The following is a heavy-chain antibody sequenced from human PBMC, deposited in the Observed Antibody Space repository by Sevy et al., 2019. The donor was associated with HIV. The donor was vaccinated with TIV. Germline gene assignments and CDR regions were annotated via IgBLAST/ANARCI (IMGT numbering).Heavy chain of an antibody. CDR3: ASTYYDFWSGSSYGMDV. V-gene: IGHV1-2*02. J-gene: IGHJ6*02. Sequence: ASVKVSCKASGYTFTGYYMHWVRQAPGQGLEWMGWINPNSGGTNYAQKFQGRVTMTRDTSISTAYMELSRLRSDDTVVYYCASTYYDFWSGSSYGMDVWGQGTTVTVSS. D-gene: IGHD3-3*01. CDR2: INPNSGGT. CDR1: GYTFTGYY.